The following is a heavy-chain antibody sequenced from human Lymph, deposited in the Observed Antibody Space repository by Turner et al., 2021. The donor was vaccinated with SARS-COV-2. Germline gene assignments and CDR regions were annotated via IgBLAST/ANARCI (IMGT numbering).Heavy chain of an antibody. D-gene: IGHD3-10*01. CDR1: GNTLTGYY. J-gene: IGHJ4*02. V-gene: IGHV1-2*02. Sequence: QVQLVQSGAEVKKPGASVKVSCKASGNTLTGYYMHWVRQAPGQGLEWMGWIHPNRGGTNYAQKFQGRVTMTRDTYISTAYMDLSRLRSDDTAMYYCARSRDLQSMVRGVDPFDYWGQGTLVTVSS. CDR2: IHPNRGGT. CDR3: ARSRDLQSMVRGVDPFDY.